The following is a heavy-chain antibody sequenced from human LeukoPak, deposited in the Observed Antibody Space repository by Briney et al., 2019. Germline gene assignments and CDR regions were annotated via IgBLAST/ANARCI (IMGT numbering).Heavy chain of an antibody. J-gene: IGHJ6*03. V-gene: IGHV3-23*01. CDR2: ISGSRGST. Sequence: GGTLRLSCATSGFTFSSYAMSWVRQAPGKGLEWVSAISGSRGSTYYTDSVKGRFTISRDNSKNTLYLQMNSLRAEDTAVYYCAKFDAEYTGSYSYYYYMDVWGKGTTVTVSS. CDR1: GFTFSSYA. D-gene: IGHD1-26*01. CDR3: AKFDAEYTGSYSYYYYMDV.